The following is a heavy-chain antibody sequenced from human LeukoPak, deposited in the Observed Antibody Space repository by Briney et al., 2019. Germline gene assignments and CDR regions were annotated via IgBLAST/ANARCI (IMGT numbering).Heavy chain of an antibody. V-gene: IGHV4-61*01. J-gene: IGHJ4*02. CDR3: ARGDYYDSSGYYYFDY. CDR1: GGSVSSGSYY. CDR2: IYYSGST. Sequence: SETLSLTCTVSGGSVSSGSYYWSWIRQPPGKGPEWIGYIYYSGSTNYNPSLKSRVTISVDTSKNQFSLKLSSVTAADTAVYYCARGDYYDSSGYYYFDYWGQGTLVTVSS. D-gene: IGHD3-22*01.